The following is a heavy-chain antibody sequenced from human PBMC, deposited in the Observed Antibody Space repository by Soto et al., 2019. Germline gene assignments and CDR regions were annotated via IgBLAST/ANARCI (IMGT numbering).Heavy chain of an antibody. CDR2: INHSGST. Sequence: SETLSLTCAVYGGSFSGYYWSWIRQPPGKGLEWIGEINHSGSTNYNPSLKSRVTISVDTSKNQFSLKLSSVTAADTAVYYCARRGTLISDIVATIFFDYWGQGTLVTVSS. D-gene: IGHD5-12*01. J-gene: IGHJ4*02. V-gene: IGHV4-34*01. CDR1: GGSFSGYY. CDR3: ARRGTLISDIVATIFFDY.